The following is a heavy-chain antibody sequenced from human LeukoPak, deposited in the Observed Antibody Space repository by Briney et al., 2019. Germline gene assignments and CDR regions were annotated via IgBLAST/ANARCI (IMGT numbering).Heavy chain of an antibody. J-gene: IGHJ6*02. D-gene: IGHD2-2*01. CDR3: TRATSVVVPAADHYYYGMDV. CDR1: GSTFTVYY. V-gene: IGHV1-2*02. Sequence: ASVKVSYKASGSTFTVYYMQWVRQAPGQGLEWMGWINPNSGGTDYAQKFQGSVTMTRDTSLSTAYMELSRLRSDDTAVYYCTRATSVVVPAADHYYYGMDVWGQGTPVTVSS. CDR2: INPNSGGT.